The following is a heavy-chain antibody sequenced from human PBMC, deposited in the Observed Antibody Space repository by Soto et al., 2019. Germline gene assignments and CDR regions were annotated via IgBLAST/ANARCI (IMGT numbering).Heavy chain of an antibody. J-gene: IGHJ4*02. CDR2: IYYSGST. D-gene: IGHD3-10*01. CDR3: ARVGGFGAPTIDY. Sequence: QVQLQESGPGLVKPSQTLSLTCTVSGGSISSGDYYWSWIRQPPGKGLEWIGYIYYSGSTYYNPSLKGRVTISVATSKHQFSLRLSSVTAADPAVYYCARVGGFGAPTIDYWGQGTLVTVSS. V-gene: IGHV4-30-4*01. CDR1: GGSISSGDYY.